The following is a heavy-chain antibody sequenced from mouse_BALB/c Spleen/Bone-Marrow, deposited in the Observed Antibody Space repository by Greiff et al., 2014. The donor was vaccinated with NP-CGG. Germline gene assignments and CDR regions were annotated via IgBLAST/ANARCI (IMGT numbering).Heavy chain of an antibody. CDR2: INPSNGRT. CDR3: ARANFGNYGVY. D-gene: IGHD2-1*01. V-gene: IGHV1S81*02. CDR1: GYTFTSHW. J-gene: IGHJ2*01. Sequence: QVQLQQSGAELVKPGASVKLSCKTSGYTFTSHWIHWVKQRPGQGLEWIGEINPSNGRTSYNEKFKSKATLAVDTSSSTAFMQLSSLTSEDSAVYYCARANFGNYGVYWGQGSTLTVSS.